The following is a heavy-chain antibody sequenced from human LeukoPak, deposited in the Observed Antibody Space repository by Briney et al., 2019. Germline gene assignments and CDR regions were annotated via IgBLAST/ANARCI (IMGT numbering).Heavy chain of an antibody. Sequence: SETLSLTCTVSGGSISSNYYYWGWIRQPPGKGLEWIGSIYYSGGTSYKPSLKSRVTISVDTSKNQFSLTLSSVTAADTAVYYCWAIVVSTKLDYWGQGTLVTVSS. J-gene: IGHJ4*02. D-gene: IGHD1-26*01. CDR2: IYYSGGT. CDR1: GGSISSNYYY. CDR3: WAIVVSTKLDY. V-gene: IGHV4-39*01.